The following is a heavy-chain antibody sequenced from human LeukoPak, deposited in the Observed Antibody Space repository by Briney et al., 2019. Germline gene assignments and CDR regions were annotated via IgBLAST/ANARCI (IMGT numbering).Heavy chain of an antibody. D-gene: IGHD3-10*01. CDR3: ARVGPLWFGELFTPLPYYYYYGMDV. CDR1: GFTFSSYS. Sequence: GGSLRLSCAASGFTFSSYSMNWVRQAPGKGLEWVSYISSSSSTIYYADSVKGRFTISRDNAKDSLYLQMNSLRDEDTAVYYCARVGPLWFGELFTPLPYYYYYGMDVWGQGTTVTVSS. CDR2: ISSSSSTI. V-gene: IGHV3-48*02. J-gene: IGHJ6*02.